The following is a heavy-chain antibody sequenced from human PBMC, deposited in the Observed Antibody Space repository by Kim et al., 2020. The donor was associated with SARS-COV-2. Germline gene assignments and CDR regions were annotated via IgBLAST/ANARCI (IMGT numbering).Heavy chain of an antibody. V-gene: IGHV4-4*02. CDR1: GGSISSSNW. Sequence: SETLSLTCAVSGGSISSSNWWSWVRQPPGKGLEWIGEIYHSGSTNYNPSLKSRVTISVDKSKNQFSLKLSSVTAADTAVYYCARDHLYSSSGQYFQHWGQGTLVTVSS. CDR3: ARDHLYSSSGQYFQH. D-gene: IGHD6-13*01. J-gene: IGHJ1*01. CDR2: IYHSGST.